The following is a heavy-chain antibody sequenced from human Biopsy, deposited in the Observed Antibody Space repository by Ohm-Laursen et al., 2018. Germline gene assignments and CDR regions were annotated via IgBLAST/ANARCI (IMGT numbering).Heavy chain of an antibody. CDR1: GFTFNNYG. J-gene: IGHJ6*02. D-gene: IGHD3-10*01. Sequence: SLRLSCSASGFTFNNYGMQWVRQAPGKGLEWVSAISSRTTSEYYADSVKGRVTISRDNADNSVSLQMSNLRLDDTAVYYCARWYGDLFYYYNGMDVWGQGTTVTVSS. CDR3: ARWYGDLFYYYNGMDV. CDR2: ISSRTTSE. V-gene: IGHV3-21*01.